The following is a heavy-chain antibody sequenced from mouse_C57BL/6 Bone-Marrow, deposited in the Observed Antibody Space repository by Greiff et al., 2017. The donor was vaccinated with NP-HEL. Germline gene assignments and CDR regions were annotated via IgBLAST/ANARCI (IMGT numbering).Heavy chain of an antibody. V-gene: IGHV6-6*01. CDR3: TRDTTVVGGYWYFDV. J-gene: IGHJ1*03. CDR2: IRNKANNHAT. Sequence: EVKLMESGGGLVQPGGSMKLSCAASGFTFSDAWMDWVRQSPEKGLEWVAEIRNKANNHATYYAESVKGRFTISRDDSKSSVYLQMNSLRAEDTGIYYCTRDTTVVGGYWYFDVWGTGTTVTVSS. D-gene: IGHD1-1*01. CDR1: GFTFSDAW.